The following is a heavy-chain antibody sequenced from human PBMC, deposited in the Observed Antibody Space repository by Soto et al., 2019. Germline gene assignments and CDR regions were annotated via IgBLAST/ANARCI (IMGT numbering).Heavy chain of an antibody. J-gene: IGHJ6*02. D-gene: IGHD3-10*01. Sequence: PSDTLSLNRAVSGYSSCSGYYWGWIRQPPGKGLEWIGSIYHSGSTYYNPSLKSRVTISVDTSKNQFSLKLSSVTAADTAVYYCARGGVLWFGELWFRDYYYGMDVWGQGTTVTVSS. CDR3: ARGGVLWFGELWFRDYYYGMDV. CDR2: IYHSGST. V-gene: IGHV4-38-2*01. CDR1: GYSSCSGYY.